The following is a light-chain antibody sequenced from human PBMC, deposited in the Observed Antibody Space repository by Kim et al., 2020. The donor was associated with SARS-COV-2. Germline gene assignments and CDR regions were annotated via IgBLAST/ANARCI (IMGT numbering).Light chain of an antibody. CDR1: QSISSF. J-gene: IGKJ3*01. Sequence: QGERAALSCRASQSISSFLAWYQQKPGQAPRLLIYDVSNRATGIPARFSGSGSGTDFTLTISSLEPEDFAVYYCQQRTNWPPIFTFGPGTKVDIK. CDR3: QQRTNWPPIFT. CDR2: DVS. V-gene: IGKV3-11*01.